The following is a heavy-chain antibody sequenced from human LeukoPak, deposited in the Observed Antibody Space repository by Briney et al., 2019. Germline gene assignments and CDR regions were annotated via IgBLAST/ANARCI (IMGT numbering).Heavy chain of an antibody. CDR1: GFTFSSYD. CDR2: IGTAGDT. D-gene: IGHD4-4*01. J-gene: IGHJ5*02. CDR3: ARGGSNGWFDP. V-gene: IGHV3-13*01. Sequence: GGSLRLSCAASGFTFSSYDMHWVRQATGKGLEWVSAIGTAGDTYYPGSVKGRFTISRENAKNSLYLQMNSLRAEDTAAYYCARGGSNGWFDPWGQGTLVTVSS.